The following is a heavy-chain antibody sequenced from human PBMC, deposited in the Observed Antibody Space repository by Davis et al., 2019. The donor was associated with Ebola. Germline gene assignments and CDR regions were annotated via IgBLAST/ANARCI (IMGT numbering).Heavy chain of an antibody. CDR1: GFVFRNYV. V-gene: IGHV3-23*01. CDR3: AKGGSGWPSDYSYGMGV. CDR2: LGTSADT. J-gene: IGHJ6*04. Sequence: GESLKISCAASGFVFRNYVMSWVRQAPGKGLEWVSTLGTSADTYYADSVKGRFTISRDNSKDTRYLQMNSLRVDDTAVYYCAKGGSGWPSDYSYGMGVWGKGTTVTVSS. D-gene: IGHD6-19*01.